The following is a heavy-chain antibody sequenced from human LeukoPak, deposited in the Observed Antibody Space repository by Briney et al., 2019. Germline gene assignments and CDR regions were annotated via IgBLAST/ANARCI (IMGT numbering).Heavy chain of an antibody. CDR2: ISSSSSYI. CDR1: GFTFSSYS. D-gene: IGHD6-19*01. J-gene: IGHJ4*02. Sequence: GGSLRLSCAASGFTFSSYSMNWVRQAPGKGLEWVSSISSSSSYIYYADSVKGRFTISRDNAKNSLYLQMNSLRAEDTAVYHCARDPSGWYFVDYWGQGTLVTVSS. V-gene: IGHV3-21*01. CDR3: ARDPSGWYFVDY.